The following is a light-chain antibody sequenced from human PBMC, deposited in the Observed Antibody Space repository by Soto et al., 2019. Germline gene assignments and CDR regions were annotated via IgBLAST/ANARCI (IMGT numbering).Light chain of an antibody. Sequence: PGERATLSCRASPSVTNYLAWYQQKPGQAPRLLIYGAFNRATGIPARFSGSGSGTDFTLTISSLEPGDFAVYYCQQRNIWPPVTFGQGTRLEI. V-gene: IGKV3-11*01. CDR2: GAF. J-gene: IGKJ5*01. CDR1: PSVTNY. CDR3: QQRNIWPPVT.